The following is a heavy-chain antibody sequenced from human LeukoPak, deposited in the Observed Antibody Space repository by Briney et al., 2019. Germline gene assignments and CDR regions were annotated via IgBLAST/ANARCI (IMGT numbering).Heavy chain of an antibody. D-gene: IGHD5-24*01. CDR1: GGTFSSYT. CDR2: IIPILGIA. V-gene: IGHV1-69*02. J-gene: IGHJ4*02. CDR3: ARGGIVEMGTI. Sequence: GSSVKLSCKASGGTFSSYTISWVRQAPGQGLEWMGRIIPILGIANYAQKFQGRVTITADKSTSTAYMELSSLRSEDTAVYYCARGGIVEMGTIWGQGTLVTVSS.